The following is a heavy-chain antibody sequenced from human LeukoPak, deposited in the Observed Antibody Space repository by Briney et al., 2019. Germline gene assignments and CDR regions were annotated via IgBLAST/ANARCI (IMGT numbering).Heavy chain of an antibody. CDR1: GFTFSGYW. Sequence: GGSLRLSCAVSGFTFSGYWMHWVRQAPGKGLVWVPRINSDGSSTSYADSVRGRFTISRDNTKNTLYLQMNSLRAEDTAVYYCWVPATAGEADNWGQGTQVTVSS. V-gene: IGHV3-74*01. CDR3: WVPATAGEADN. D-gene: IGHD2-2*01. J-gene: IGHJ4*02. CDR2: INSDGSST.